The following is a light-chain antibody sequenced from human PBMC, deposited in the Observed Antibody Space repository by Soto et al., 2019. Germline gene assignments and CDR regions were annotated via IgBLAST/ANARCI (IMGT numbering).Light chain of an antibody. J-gene: IGLJ1*01. V-gene: IGLV3-21*04. Sequence: SYELTQPPSVSVAPGKTARITCGGNNIGSKSVHWYQQKPGQAPVLVIYYDSDRPSGIPERFSGSNPGNTAPLTISRVEGGDEADYYCQVWHSISEHYVLGTGTKVTVL. CDR1: NIGSKS. CDR3: QVWHSISEHYV. CDR2: YDS.